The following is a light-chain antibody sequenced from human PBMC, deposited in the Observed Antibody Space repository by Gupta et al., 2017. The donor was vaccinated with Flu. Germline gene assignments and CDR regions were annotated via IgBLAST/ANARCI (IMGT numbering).Light chain of an antibody. CDR3: AAWDDSLSGRYV. V-gene: IGLV1-47*01. Sequence: VTISCSGRYSNIGSNFVFWYQQLPGTAPKLLIYRNSQRPSGVPDRFSGSKSGTSASLAISGLRSEDEAEYYCAAWDDSLSGRYVFGTGTKVTVL. J-gene: IGLJ1*01. CDR1: YSNIGSNF. CDR2: RNS.